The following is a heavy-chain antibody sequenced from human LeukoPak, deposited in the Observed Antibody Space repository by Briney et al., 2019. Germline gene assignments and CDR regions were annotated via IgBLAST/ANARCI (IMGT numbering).Heavy chain of an antibody. V-gene: IGHV3-23*01. CDR3: AKVGDILTGYGLDY. CDR1: GFTFSSYA. CDR2: ISGSGGST. J-gene: IGHJ4*02. Sequence: PGGSLRPSYAASGFTFSSYAMSWVRQAPGKGLEWVSAISGSGGSTYYADSVKGRFTISRDNSKNTLYLQMNSLRAEDTAVYYCAKVGDILTGYGLDYWGQGTLVTVSS. D-gene: IGHD3-9*01.